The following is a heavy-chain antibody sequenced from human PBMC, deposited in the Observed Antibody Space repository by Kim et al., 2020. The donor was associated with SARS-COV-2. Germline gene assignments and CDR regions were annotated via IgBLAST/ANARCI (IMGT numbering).Heavy chain of an antibody. J-gene: IGHJ5*02. CDR1: GGSISSGGYY. CDR3: ARTYYYGSGSYPNWFDP. CDR2: IYYSGST. V-gene: IGHV4-31*03. D-gene: IGHD3-10*01. Sequence: SETLSLTCTVSGGSISSGGYYWSWIRQHPGKGLEWIGYIYYSGSTYYNPSLKSRVTISVDTSKNQFSLKLSSVTAADTAVYYCARTYYYGSGSYPNWFDPWGQGTLVTVSS.